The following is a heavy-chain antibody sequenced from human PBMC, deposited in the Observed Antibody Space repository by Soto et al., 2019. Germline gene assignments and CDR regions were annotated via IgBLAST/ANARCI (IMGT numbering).Heavy chain of an antibody. D-gene: IGHD2-15*01. CDR1: GFTFSSYA. CDR3: ALREIGCSGGSCFTLHCSYYYMDV. Sequence: EVQLLESGGGLVQPGGSLRLSCAASGFTFSSYAMSWVRQAPGKGLEWVSAISGSGGSTYNADSVKGRFTISRDNSKNTLYLQMNCLRAEDTAVYYCALREIGCSGGSCFTLHCSYYYMDVWGKGTTVTGSS. V-gene: IGHV3-23*01. J-gene: IGHJ6*03. CDR2: ISGSGGST.